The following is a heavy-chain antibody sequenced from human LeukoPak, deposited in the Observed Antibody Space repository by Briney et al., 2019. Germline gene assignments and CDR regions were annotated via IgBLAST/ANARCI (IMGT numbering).Heavy chain of an antibody. CDR1: NYSITNNYY. Sequence: SETLSLTCTVSNYSITNNYYWGWIRQPAGKGLEWIGSIHHSGIIYYTPSLESRVTISLDTSKNQSSLRLFSLTAADTAVYYCVRESRGWYEDSWGQGTLVTVSS. D-gene: IGHD6-19*01. CDR3: VRESRGWYEDS. CDR2: IHHSGII. J-gene: IGHJ4*02. V-gene: IGHV4-38-2*02.